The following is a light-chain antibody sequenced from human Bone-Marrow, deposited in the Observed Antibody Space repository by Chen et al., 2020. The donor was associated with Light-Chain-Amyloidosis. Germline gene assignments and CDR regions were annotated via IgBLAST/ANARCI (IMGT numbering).Light chain of an antibody. Sequence: SYELTQPPSGSVSPGKTARITCSGDDLPTKYAYWYQQKPGQATVIVIHRDTERHSVLSERFWGSSSGTTATLTISGVQAECEADYHCQSADSSGTYEVIFGGGTKLTVL. J-gene: IGLJ2*01. CDR3: QSADSSGTYEVI. CDR1: DLPTKY. V-gene: IGLV3-25*03. CDR2: RDT.